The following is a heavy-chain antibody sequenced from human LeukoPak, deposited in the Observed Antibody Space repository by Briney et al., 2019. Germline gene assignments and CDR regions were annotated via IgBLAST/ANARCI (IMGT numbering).Heavy chain of an antibody. V-gene: IGHV1-46*01. Sequence: ASVEVSCKASGGTFSSYAINWVRQAPGQGLEWMGIINPSGGSTSYAQKFQGRVTMTRDTSTSTVYMELSSLRSEDTAVYYCARVDELGVGFFDYWGQGTLVTVSS. J-gene: IGHJ4*02. CDR2: INPSGGST. CDR1: GGTFSSYA. D-gene: IGHD7-27*01. CDR3: ARVDELGVGFFDY.